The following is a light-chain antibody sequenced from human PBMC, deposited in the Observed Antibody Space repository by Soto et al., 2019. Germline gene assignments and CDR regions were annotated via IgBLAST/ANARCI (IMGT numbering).Light chain of an antibody. CDR2: DVS. J-gene: IGLJ3*02. CDR3: CSDVGSYTSV. V-gene: IGLV2-11*01. CDR1: STDVGAYNY. Sequence: QSALTQPRSVSGSPGQSVTISCTGTSTDVGAYNYVSWYQQHPGKAPKLMIYDVSKRPSGVPDRFSGSKSGNTASLTISGLQAEDEADYLCCSDVGSYTSVFGGGTKLTVL.